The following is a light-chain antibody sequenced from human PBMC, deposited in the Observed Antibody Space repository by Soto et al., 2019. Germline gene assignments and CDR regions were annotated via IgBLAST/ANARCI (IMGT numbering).Light chain of an antibody. CDR3: QSYDISLSVVV. V-gene: IGLV1-40*01. Sequence: QSVLTQPPSVSGAPGQRVNISCTGSSSNIGAGYDVHWYQHLPGTAPKVLIYGNRHRPSGVPDRFSGSKSGTSASLAITGLQADDEADYYCQSYDISLSVVVFGGGTKVTVL. J-gene: IGLJ2*01. CDR2: GNR. CDR1: SSNIGAGYD.